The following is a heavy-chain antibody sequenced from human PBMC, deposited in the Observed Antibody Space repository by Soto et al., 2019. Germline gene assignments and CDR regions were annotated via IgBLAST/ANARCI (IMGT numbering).Heavy chain of an antibody. D-gene: IGHD6-13*01. CDR1: GFTFGDYY. CDR2: IRSSGSTI. J-gene: IGHJ1*01. CDR3: ARSLSSSSWLSVVQL. Sequence: QVQLVESGGGLVKPGGSLRLSCAASGFTFGDYYMSWIRQAPGKGLEWVSYIRSSGSTIYYAESVKGRFTICRDNANNSLYLQMNSLRAEDPAVYYCARSLSSSSWLSVVQLWGQGTLVTVSS. V-gene: IGHV3-11*01.